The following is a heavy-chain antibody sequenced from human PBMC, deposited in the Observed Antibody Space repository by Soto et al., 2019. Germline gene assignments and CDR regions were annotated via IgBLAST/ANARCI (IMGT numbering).Heavy chain of an antibody. J-gene: IGHJ3*02. Sequence: EVQLVESGGGLIQPGGSLRLICAASGLSVTANYMTWVRQAPGKGLEWLSIIYRGGGTYYADSLKGRAIISRDGSRNMVFLQMNSLTVEDAGVYYCARRDDSETFDIWGRGTAVNVSS. CDR2: IYRGGGT. CDR1: GLSVTANY. D-gene: IGHD5-18*01. CDR3: ARRDDSETFDI. V-gene: IGHV3-53*01.